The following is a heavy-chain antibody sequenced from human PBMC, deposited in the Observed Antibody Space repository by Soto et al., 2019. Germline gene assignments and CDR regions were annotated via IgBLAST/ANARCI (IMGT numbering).Heavy chain of an antibody. J-gene: IGHJ4*02. CDR3: VRDHGQQAYSFEY. V-gene: IGHV3-33*01. CDR1: GFNFRNHG. CDR2: IWYDGSSQ. D-gene: IGHD6-13*01. Sequence: QVQLVESGGGVVQPGGSLRVSCAASGFNFRNHGMHWVRQAPGKGLEWVAVIWYDGSSQYYADSVKGRFTISRDNRENTLYLQMNSLRYDDTAIYYCVRDHGQQAYSFEYWGQGTVVTVSS.